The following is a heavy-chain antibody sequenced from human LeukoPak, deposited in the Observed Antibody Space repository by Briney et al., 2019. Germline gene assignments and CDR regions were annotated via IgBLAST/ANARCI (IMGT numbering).Heavy chain of an antibody. D-gene: IGHD5-18*01. J-gene: IGHJ4*02. CDR2: IRYDGSNK. CDR1: GFTFSSYG. Sequence: GGSLRLSCAASGFTFSSYGMHWVRQAPGKGLEWVAFIRYDGSNKYYADSVKGRFTISRDNSKNTLYLQMNSLRAEDTAVYYCAAPVAWIQLCLDYWGQGTLVTVSS. V-gene: IGHV3-30*02. CDR3: AAPVAWIQLCLDY.